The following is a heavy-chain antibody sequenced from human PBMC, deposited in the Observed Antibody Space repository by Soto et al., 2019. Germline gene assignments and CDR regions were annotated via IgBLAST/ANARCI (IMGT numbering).Heavy chain of an antibody. D-gene: IGHD3-9*01. Sequence: ASVKVSCKASGYTFTSYGISWVRQAPGQGLEWMGWISAYNGNTNYAQKLQGRVTMTTDTSTSTAYMELRSLRSDDTAVYYCARAGGYDILTGYPSINYYYYYYMDVWGKGTTVTVSS. CDR1: GYTFTSYG. CDR2: ISAYNGNT. CDR3: ARAGGYDILTGYPSINYYYYYYMDV. V-gene: IGHV1-18*01. J-gene: IGHJ6*03.